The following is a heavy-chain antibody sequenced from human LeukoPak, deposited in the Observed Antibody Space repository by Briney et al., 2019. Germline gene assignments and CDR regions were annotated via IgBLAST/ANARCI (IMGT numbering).Heavy chain of an antibody. V-gene: IGHV3-21*01. CDR1: GFTFSSYS. D-gene: IGHD3-22*01. J-gene: IGHJ4*02. CDR3: AGDAHPYYDSSGYYFYYFDY. CDR2: ISSSSSYI. Sequence: GGSLRLSCAASGFTFSSYSMNWVRQAPGKGLEWVSSISSSSSYIYYADSVKGRFTISGDNAKNSLYLQMNSLRAEDTAVYYCAGDAHPYYDSSGYYFYYFDYWGQGTLVTVSS.